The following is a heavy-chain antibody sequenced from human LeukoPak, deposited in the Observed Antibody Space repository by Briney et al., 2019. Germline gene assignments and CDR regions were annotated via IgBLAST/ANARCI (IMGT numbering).Heavy chain of an antibody. D-gene: IGHD1-26*01. CDR3: ASGAGGWELLTKSTFDY. Sequence: GGSLRLSCAASGFTFSTSWMSWVRQVPGKGLEWAANIKKDGSETYYVDSVKGRFTISRDNAKNSLYLQMNSLRAEDTAMYYCASGAGGWELLTKSTFDYWGQGTLVTVSS. V-gene: IGHV3-7*03. CDR1: GFTFSTSW. CDR2: IKKDGSET. J-gene: IGHJ4*02.